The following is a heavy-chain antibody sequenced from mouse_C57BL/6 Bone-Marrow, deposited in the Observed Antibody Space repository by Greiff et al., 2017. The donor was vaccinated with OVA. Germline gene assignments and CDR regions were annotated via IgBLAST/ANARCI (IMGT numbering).Heavy chain of an antibody. J-gene: IGHJ3*01. CDR2: INPNNGGT. Sequence: EVQLQQSGPELVKPGASVKMSCKASGYTFTDYNMHWVKQSHGKSLEWIGYINPNNGGTSYNQKFKGKATLTVNKSSSTAYMELRSLTSEDSAVYYCARCHYYGSSYGWFAYWGQGTLVTVSA. V-gene: IGHV1-22*01. CDR3: ARCHYYGSSYGWFAY. D-gene: IGHD1-1*01. CDR1: GYTFTDYN.